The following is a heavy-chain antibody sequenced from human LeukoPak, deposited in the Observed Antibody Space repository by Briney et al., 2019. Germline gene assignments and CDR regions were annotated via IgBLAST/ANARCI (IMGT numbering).Heavy chain of an antibody. V-gene: IGHV4-39*01. CDR2: IFYSGNT. D-gene: IGHD5-24*01. CDR3: ARHRSKWLQSSFDY. CDR1: GGSITSSSYY. J-gene: IGHJ4*02. Sequence: SETLSLTCTVSGGSITSSSYYWGWIRQPPGKGLEWIGSIFYSGNTYDNPSLKSRVTISVDTSKNQFSLKLNSVTAADTAVYYCARHRSKWLQSSFDYWGQGTLVTVSS.